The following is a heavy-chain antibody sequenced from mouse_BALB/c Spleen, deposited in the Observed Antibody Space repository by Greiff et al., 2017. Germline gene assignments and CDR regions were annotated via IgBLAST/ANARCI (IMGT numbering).Heavy chain of an antibody. CDR3: ARRGGAGLGYAMDY. Sequence: EVQLQQSGPELVKPGASVKISCKASGYSFTGYFMNLVMQSHGKSLEWIGRINPYNGDTFYNQKFKGKATLTVDQSSSTAHMELRSLASEDSAVYYCARRGGAGLGYAMDYWGQGTSVTVSS. CDR2: INPYNGDT. CDR1: GYSFTGYF. J-gene: IGHJ4*01. V-gene: IGHV1-20*02. D-gene: IGHD3-3*01.